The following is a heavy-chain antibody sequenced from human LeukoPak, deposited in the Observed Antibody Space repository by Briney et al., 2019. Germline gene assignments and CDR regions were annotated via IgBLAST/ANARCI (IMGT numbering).Heavy chain of an antibody. CDR3: ARVIEYSSSLGNY. CDR2: ISSSSSYI. J-gene: IGHJ4*02. V-gene: IGHV3-21*04. D-gene: IGHD6-6*01. Sequence: PGGSLRLSCAASGFTFSSYSMNWVRQAPGKGLEWVSSISSSSSYIYYADSVKGRFTISRDNAKNSLYLQMNSLRSEDTAVYYCARVIEYSSSLGNYWGQGTLVTVSS. CDR1: GFTFSSYS.